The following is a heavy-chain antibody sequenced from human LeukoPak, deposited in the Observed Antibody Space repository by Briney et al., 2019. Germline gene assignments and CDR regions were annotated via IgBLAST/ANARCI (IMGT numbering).Heavy chain of an antibody. D-gene: IGHD3-3*01. CDR3: TRETAPVLRFLEWFPDSDY. V-gene: IGHV3-49*04. CDR1: GFTFGDYA. CDR2: IRSKAYGGTT. J-gene: IGHJ4*02. Sequence: GGSLRLSCTASGFTFGDYAMSWVRQAPGKGLEWVGFIRSKAYGGTTEYAASVKGRFTISRDDSKSIAYLQMNSLKTEDTAVYYCTRETAPVLRFLEWFPDSDYWGQGTLVTVSS.